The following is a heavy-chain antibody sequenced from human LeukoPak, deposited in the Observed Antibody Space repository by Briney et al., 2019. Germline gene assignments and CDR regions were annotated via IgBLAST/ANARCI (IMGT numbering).Heavy chain of an antibody. Sequence: PSETLSLPCTVSGGSISRYYWRWLRHPAGKGLEWIGRSYTCGSPKHNPPLKSRVTISVDTSKKHFSLNLSSVPAADTGVYFCGRERSSGWYGYYCVHWGQGTLVTVFS. CDR1: GGSISRYY. CDR2: SYTCGSP. CDR3: GRERSSGWYGYYCVH. V-gene: IGHV4-4*07. D-gene: IGHD6-19*01. J-gene: IGHJ1*01.